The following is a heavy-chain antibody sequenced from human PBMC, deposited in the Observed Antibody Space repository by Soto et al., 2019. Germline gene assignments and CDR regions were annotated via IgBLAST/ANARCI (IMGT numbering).Heavy chain of an antibody. D-gene: IGHD4-17*01. CDR1: GFTFSSYG. V-gene: IGHV3-30*03. Sequence: QVQLVESGGGVVQPGRSLRLSCAASGFTFSSYGMHWVRQAPGKGLEWVAVISYDGSNKYYADSVKGRFTISRDNSKNTLYLQMNSLRAEDTAVYYCAREDGDYTFDYWGQGTLVTVSS. J-gene: IGHJ4*02. CDR2: ISYDGSNK. CDR3: AREDGDYTFDY.